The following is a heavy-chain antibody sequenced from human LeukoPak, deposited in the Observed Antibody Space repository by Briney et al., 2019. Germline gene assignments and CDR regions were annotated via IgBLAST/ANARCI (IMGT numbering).Heavy chain of an antibody. D-gene: IGHD2-2*01. CDR2: MYSSGST. CDR1: GGSFSSYY. Sequence: PSETLSLTCGVFGGSFSSYYWGWIRQPPGKGLEWIGSMYSSGSTYYNPSLKSRVTISVDTSKNQFSLKLSSVTAADTAVYYCARGPPDCSSTSCYAFDAFDIWGQGTMVTVSS. J-gene: IGHJ3*02. CDR3: ARGPPDCSSTSCYAFDAFDI. V-gene: IGHV4-39*07.